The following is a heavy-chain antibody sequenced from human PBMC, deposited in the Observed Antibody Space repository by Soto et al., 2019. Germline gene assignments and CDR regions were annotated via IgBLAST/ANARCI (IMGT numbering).Heavy chain of an antibody. CDR2: IYHSGST. Sequence: SETLSLTCAVSGGSISSGGYSWSWIRQPPGKGLEWIGYIYHSGSTYYNPSLKSRVTISVDRSKNQFSLKLSSVTAADTAVYYCARWELLENWFDPWGQGTLVTVSS. D-gene: IGHD1-26*01. CDR3: ARWELLENWFDP. CDR1: GGSISSGGYS. J-gene: IGHJ5*02. V-gene: IGHV4-30-2*01.